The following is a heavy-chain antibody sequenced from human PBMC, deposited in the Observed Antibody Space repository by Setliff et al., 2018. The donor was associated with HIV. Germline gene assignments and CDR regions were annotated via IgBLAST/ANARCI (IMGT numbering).Heavy chain of an antibody. CDR1: GGTSSTHA. Sequence: SVKVSCKAPGGTSSTHAMNWVRQAPGQGLEWMGQIISILEITDYAQKFQGRLTITADEPTNTIYMELSGLRSEDTAVYYCAGPRGDEAFDIWGQGTMVTVSS. CDR2: IISILEIT. CDR3: AGPRGDEAFDI. D-gene: IGHD3-10*01. V-gene: IGHV1-69*10. J-gene: IGHJ3*02.